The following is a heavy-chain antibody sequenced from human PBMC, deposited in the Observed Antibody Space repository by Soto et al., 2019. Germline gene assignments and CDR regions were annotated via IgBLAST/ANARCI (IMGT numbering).Heavy chain of an antibody. Sequence: SETLSLTCTVSGGSISSYYWSWIRQPPGKGLEWIGYIYYSGSTNYNPSLKSRVTISVDTSKNQFSLKLSSVTAADTAVYYCARQPLYYYDSSGYYFDYWGQGTLVTVSS. D-gene: IGHD3-22*01. CDR3: ARQPLYYYDSSGYYFDY. V-gene: IGHV4-59*08. J-gene: IGHJ4*02. CDR2: IYYSGST. CDR1: GGSISSYY.